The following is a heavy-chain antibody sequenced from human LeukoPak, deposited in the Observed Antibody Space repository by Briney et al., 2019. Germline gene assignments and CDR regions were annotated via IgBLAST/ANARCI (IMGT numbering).Heavy chain of an antibody. J-gene: IGHJ4*02. CDR1: GGTFSNYD. CDR2: IIPIFGTA. Sequence: SVKVSCKASGGTFSNYDINWVRQAPGQGLEWMGGIIPIFGTANYAQKFQGRVTITADKSTSTAYMELRSLRSEDTAVYYCAALTVAGTPFDYWGQGTLVTVSS. CDR3: AALTVAGTPFDY. D-gene: IGHD6-19*01. V-gene: IGHV1-69*06.